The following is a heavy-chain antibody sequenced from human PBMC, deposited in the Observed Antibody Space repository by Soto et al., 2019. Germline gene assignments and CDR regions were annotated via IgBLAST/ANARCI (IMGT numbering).Heavy chain of an antibody. CDR2: IYYSGST. Sequence: PSETLSLTCTVSGGSISSYYWSWIRQPPGKGLEWIGYIYYSGSTNYNPPLKSRVTISVDTSKNQFSLKLSSVTAADTAVYYCARDLSEEGFDPWGQGTLVTVSS. V-gene: IGHV4-59*01. J-gene: IGHJ5*02. CDR3: ARDLSEEGFDP. CDR1: GGSISSYY.